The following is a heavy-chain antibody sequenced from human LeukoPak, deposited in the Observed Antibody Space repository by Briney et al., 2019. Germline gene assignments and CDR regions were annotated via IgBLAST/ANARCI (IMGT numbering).Heavy chain of an antibody. V-gene: IGHV4-59*11. CDR2: IYYSGGT. CDR3: ARRSGVLDSRDYRYHFDF. CDR1: GDSISSHY. Sequence: SETLSLTCIVSGDSISSHYWSWIRQPPGKGLEYIGYIYYSGGTDHNPSLKSRVTISLDTSKNQFSLNLTSVTAADTAVYYCARRSGVLDSRDYRYHFDFWGQGTLVTVSS. D-gene: IGHD3-22*01. J-gene: IGHJ4*02.